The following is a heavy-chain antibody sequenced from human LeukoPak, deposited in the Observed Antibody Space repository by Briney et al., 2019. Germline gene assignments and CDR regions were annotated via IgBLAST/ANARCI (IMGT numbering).Heavy chain of an antibody. CDR2: IIPIFGTA. V-gene: IGHV1-69*05. D-gene: IGHD3-10*01. Sequence: ASVKVSCKASGGTFSSYAISWVRQAPGQGLEWMGGIIPIFGTANYAQKFQGRVTMTRDTSISTAYMELSRLRSDDTAVYYCARKFGGHLDYWGQGTLVTVSS. J-gene: IGHJ4*02. CDR3: ARKFGGHLDY. CDR1: GGTFSSYA.